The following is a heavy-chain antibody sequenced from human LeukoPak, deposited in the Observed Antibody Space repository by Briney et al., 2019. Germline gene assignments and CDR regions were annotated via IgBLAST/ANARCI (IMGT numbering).Heavy chain of an antibody. J-gene: IGHJ4*02. CDR1: GFTLSDYA. V-gene: IGHV3-23*01. Sequence: PGGSLRLSCAASGFTLSDYAMTWVRQAPGKGLEWVSSISGSGGSTYYAGSVKGRFTMSRDNSQNTLHLQMNSLRAEDTVVYYCARGLTYYYDSDGYYWAFWGQGTLVTVSS. CDR2: ISGSGGST. D-gene: IGHD3-22*01. CDR3: ARGLTYYYDSDGYYWAF.